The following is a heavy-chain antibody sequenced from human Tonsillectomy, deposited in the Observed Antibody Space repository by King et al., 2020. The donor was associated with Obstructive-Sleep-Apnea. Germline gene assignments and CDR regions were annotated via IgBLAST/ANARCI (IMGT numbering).Heavy chain of an antibody. J-gene: IGHJ4*02. D-gene: IGHD5-12*01. CDR3: ARAGGYDPLEIDY. Sequence: EVQLVESGGGLVQSGGSLRLSCAASGFTVSSDYMSWVRQAPGKGLEWVSVIYSGGRTYYVDSVKGRFTISRDTTKNTLSLQMNSLRVDDTAVFFCARAGGYDPLEIDYWGQGILVTVSS. V-gene: IGHV3-66*01. CDR1: GFTVSSDY. CDR2: IYSGGRT.